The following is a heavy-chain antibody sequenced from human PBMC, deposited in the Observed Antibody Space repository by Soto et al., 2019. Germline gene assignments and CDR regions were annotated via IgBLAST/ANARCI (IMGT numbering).Heavy chain of an antibody. J-gene: IGHJ4*02. Sequence: VQLVESGRGVVQPGRSLRLSCAASGFTFSSYGMHWLRQAPGKGLEWVAVISYDGSNKYYADSVKGRFTISRDNSKNTLYLQMNSRRAEDTAVYYCAKDSSSWYVRTTPGGFIDYWGQGTLVTVSS. CDR1: GFTFSSYG. V-gene: IGHV3-30*18. D-gene: IGHD6-13*01. CDR3: AKDSSSWYVRTTPGGFIDY. CDR2: ISYDGSNK.